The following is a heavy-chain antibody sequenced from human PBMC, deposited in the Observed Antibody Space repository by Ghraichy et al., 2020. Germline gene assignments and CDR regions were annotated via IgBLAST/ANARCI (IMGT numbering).Heavy chain of an antibody. D-gene: IGHD5-18*01. J-gene: IGHJ6*02. V-gene: IGHV4-34*01. CDR2: INHSGST. CDR3: ARVLVSRRNQLWLNYYYGMDV. Sequence: SETLSLTCAVYGGPFSGYYWSWIRQPPGKGLEWIGEINHSGSTNYNPSLKSRVTISVDTSKNQFSLKLSSVTAADTAVYYCARVLVSRRNQLWLNYYYGMDVWGQGTTVTVSS. CDR1: GGPFSGYY.